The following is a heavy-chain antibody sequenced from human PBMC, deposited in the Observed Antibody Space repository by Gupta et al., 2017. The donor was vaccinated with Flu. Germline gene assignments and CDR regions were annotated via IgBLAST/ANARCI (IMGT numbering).Heavy chain of an antibody. CDR2: ISYDGSNK. V-gene: IGHV3-30-3*01. D-gene: IGHD2-8*02. Sequence: RQAPGKGLEWVAVISYDGSNKYSANSVKGRFTISRDDSKNTLHLQMNSLRPEDTAVYYCVRGARVGATGGFDFWGQGTMVTVSS. J-gene: IGHJ3*01. CDR3: VRGARVGATGGFDF.